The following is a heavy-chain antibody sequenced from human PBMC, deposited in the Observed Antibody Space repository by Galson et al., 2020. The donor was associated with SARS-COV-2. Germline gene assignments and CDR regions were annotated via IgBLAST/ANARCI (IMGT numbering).Heavy chain of an antibody. D-gene: IGHD6-19*01. CDR2: IHSSGST. Sequence: SETLSLTCAASGGPISGPSYYWSWIRQPAGKGLEWIGRIHSSGSTNYNPSLKSRVTISLDTSKNQFSLRLSSVTAADTAIYYCASGPVAGSGEWGQGTLVTVSS. V-gene: IGHV4-61*02. J-gene: IGHJ4*02. CDR3: ASGPVAGSGE. CDR1: GGPISGPSYY.